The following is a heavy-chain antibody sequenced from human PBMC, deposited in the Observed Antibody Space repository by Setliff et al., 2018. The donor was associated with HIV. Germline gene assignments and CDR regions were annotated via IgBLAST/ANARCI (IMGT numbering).Heavy chain of an antibody. D-gene: IGHD3-3*01. Sequence: PGESLKISCKGFGYNFNTYWIAWVRQVPGKGLEWMGIIYPIDSETKYSPSFQGQVTISVDNSNTTAYLQWSSLKASDTAMYFCARLSQRIRIFGVINRGEEFDIWGQGTMVTVSS. J-gene: IGHJ3*02. CDR2: IYPIDSET. V-gene: IGHV5-51*01. CDR1: GYNFNTYW. CDR3: ARLSQRIRIFGVINRGEEFDI.